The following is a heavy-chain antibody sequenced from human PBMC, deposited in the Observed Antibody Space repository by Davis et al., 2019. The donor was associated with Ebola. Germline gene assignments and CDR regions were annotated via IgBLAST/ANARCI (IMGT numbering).Heavy chain of an antibody. CDR1: GGSISTYS. CDR2: ISYSGGA. Sequence: PGGSLRLSCTVSGGSISTYSWTWIRQPPGKGLEWIGHISYSGGANYNPSVKSRVTMSVDTSKNQFSLELRSVTAADTAVYYCASQSLGYCSSTSCGPQFDRWGQGTLVTVSS. CDR3: ASQSLGYCSSTSCGPQFDR. J-gene: IGHJ5*02. D-gene: IGHD2-2*01. V-gene: IGHV4-59*12.